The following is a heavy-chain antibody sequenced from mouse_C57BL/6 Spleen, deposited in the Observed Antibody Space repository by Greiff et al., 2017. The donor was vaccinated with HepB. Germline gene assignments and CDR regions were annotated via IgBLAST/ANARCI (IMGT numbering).Heavy chain of an antibody. D-gene: IGHD1-1*01. CDR3: TRYSRYYYGSSPYAMDY. CDR2: IDPETGGT. V-gene: IGHV1-15*01. CDR1: GYTFTDYE. Sequence: VQRVESGAELVRPGASVTLSCKASGYTFTDYEMHWVKQTPVHGLEWIGAIDPETGGTAYNQKFKGKAILTADKSSSTAYMELRSLTSEDSAVYYCTRYSRYYYGSSPYAMDYWGQGTSVTVSS. J-gene: IGHJ4*01.